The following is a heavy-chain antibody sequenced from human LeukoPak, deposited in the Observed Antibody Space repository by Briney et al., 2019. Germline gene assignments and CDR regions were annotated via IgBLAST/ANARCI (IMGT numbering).Heavy chain of an antibody. CDR2: ISGSGGST. D-gene: IGHD1-1*01. CDR3: AKVGVQLERRASGWFDP. Sequence: GGSLRLSCAASGFTFSSYSMNWVRQAPGKGLEWVSAISGSGGSTYYADSVKGRFTISRDNSKNTLYLQMNSLRAEDTAVYYCAKVGVQLERRASGWFDPWGQGTLVTVSS. CDR1: GFTFSSYS. J-gene: IGHJ5*02. V-gene: IGHV3-23*01.